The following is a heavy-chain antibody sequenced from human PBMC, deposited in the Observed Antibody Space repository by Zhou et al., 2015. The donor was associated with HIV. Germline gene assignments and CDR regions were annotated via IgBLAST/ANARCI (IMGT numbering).Heavy chain of an antibody. CDR1: GGTFSSYA. J-gene: IGHJ2*01. D-gene: IGHD2-2*02. CDR3: ARVGSDIVVVPAAIPSSYWYFDL. V-gene: IGHV1-69*01. CDR2: IIPIFGTA. Sequence: QVQLVQSGAEVKKPGSSVKVSCKASGGTFSSYAISWVRQAPGQGLEWMGGIIPIFGTANYAQKFQGRVTITADESTSTAYMELSSLRSEDTAVYYCARVGSDIVVVPAAIPSSYWYFDLWGRGTLVTVSS.